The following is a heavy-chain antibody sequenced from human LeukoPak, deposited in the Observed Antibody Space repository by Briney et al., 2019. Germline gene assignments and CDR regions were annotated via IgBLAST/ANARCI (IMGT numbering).Heavy chain of an antibody. CDR2: INPNSGGT. D-gene: IGHD2-15*01. Sequence: SSVKVSCKASGYTFTGYYMHWVRQAPGQGLEWMGWINPNSGGTNYAQKFQGRVTMTRDTSISTAYMELSRLRSDDTAVYYCARVSLPPIYMDVWGKGTTVTVSS. V-gene: IGHV1-2*02. CDR3: ARVSLPPIYMDV. CDR1: GYTFTGYY. J-gene: IGHJ6*03.